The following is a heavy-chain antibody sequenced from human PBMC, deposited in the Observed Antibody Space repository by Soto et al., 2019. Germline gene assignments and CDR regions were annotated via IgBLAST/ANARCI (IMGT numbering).Heavy chain of an antibody. V-gene: IGHV1-69*13. CDR2: IIPIFGTA. CDR1: GGTFSSYA. D-gene: IGHD3-22*01. Sequence: ASVKVSCKASGGTFSSYAISWVRQAPGQGLEWMGGIIPIFGTANYAQKFQGRVTITADESTSTAYMELSSLRSEDTAVYYCARAETIKLVYYDSRGYHTPFDFWGQGTLVSVSS. CDR3: ARAETIKLVYYDSRGYHTPFDF. J-gene: IGHJ4*02.